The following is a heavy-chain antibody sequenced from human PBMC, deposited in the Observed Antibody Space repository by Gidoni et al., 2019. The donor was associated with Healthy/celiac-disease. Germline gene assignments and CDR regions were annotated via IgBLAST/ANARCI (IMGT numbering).Heavy chain of an antibody. Sequence: EVQLVESGGGLVQPGGSLRLSCAASGFTFSSYWMSWVRQAPGRGMEWVAKIKQDGSEKYYVGSVKGRFTIARDNAKNSLYLKMNGLRAEDTAVYYCARRGGSWDWDQGTLVTVSS. CDR3: ARRGGSWD. CDR1: GFTFSSYW. V-gene: IGHV3-7*03. D-gene: IGHD1-26*01. J-gene: IGHJ4*02. CDR2: IKQDGSEK.